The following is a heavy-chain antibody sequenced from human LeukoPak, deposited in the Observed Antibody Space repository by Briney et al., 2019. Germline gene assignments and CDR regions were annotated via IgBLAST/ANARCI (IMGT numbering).Heavy chain of an antibody. CDR1: GGSISSSSHY. V-gene: IGHV4-39*01. J-gene: IGHJ4*02. D-gene: IGHD5-18*01. CDR2: IYYSGST. CDR3: ATHDLVDTAMVSS. Sequence: SETLSLTCTVSGGSISSSSHYWGWIRQPPGKGLEWIGSIYYSGSTYYNPSLKSRVTISVDTSKNQFSLKLSSVTAADTAVYYCATHDLVDTAMVSSWGQGTLVTVSS.